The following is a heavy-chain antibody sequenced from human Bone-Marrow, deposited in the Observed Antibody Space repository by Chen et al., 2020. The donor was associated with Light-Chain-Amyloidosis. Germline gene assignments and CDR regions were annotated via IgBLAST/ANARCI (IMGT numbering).Heavy chain of an antibody. CDR3: AKEVKWGWDWS. Sequence: QGQLAESGPALVQLRGTLFTTCAGSGTAIRSAYVWAWIRQCHGKGLEWIGNIHHDGRSYYSPSLNSRVIMSVDTAKNQFSLKLTSVTAADTAVYYCAKEVKWGWDWSWGQGTLVTVSS. CDR2: IHHDGRS. CDR1: GTAIRSAYV. D-gene: IGHD7-27*01. J-gene: IGHJ4*02. V-gene: IGHV4-38-2*02.